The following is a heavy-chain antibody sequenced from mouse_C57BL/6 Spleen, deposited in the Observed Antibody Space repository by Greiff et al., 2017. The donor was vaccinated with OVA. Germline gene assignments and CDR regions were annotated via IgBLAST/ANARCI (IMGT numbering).Heavy chain of an antibody. J-gene: IGHJ1*03. CDR1: GYSFTGYY. Sequence: VQLKESGPELVKPGASVKISCKASGYSFTGYYMNWVKQSPEKSLEWIGEINPSTGGTTYNQKFKAKATLTVDKSSSTAYMQLKSLTSEDSAVYYCARKDYYGRDWYFDVWGTGTTVTVAS. CDR3: ARKDYYGRDWYFDV. V-gene: IGHV1-42*01. CDR2: INPSTGGT. D-gene: IGHD1-1*01.